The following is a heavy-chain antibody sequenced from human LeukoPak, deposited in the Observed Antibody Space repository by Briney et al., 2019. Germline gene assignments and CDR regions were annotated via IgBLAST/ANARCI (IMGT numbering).Heavy chain of an antibody. Sequence: GGSLRLSCAASGFIFDDYGMSWVRQAPGKGLEWVSGINWNGGSTGYADSVKGRFTISRDNAKNSLYLQMNSLRAEDTALYYCARGYYYDSSGYYYWDYFDYWGQGTLVTVSS. V-gene: IGHV3-20*04. CDR3: ARGYYYDSSGYYYWDYFDY. CDR2: INWNGGST. D-gene: IGHD3-22*01. CDR1: GFIFDDYG. J-gene: IGHJ4*02.